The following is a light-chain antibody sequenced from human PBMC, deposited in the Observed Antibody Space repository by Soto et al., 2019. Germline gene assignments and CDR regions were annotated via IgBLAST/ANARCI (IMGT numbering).Light chain of an antibody. CDR2: KAS. Sequence: DIQMTQSLSTLSAPVGDRVTITCRASQSISSWLAWYQQKPGKAPKLLTYKASSLESGVPSRFSGSGSGTEFTLTISSLQPDDFATYYCQQYNGYSDTFGQGTKVDIK. J-gene: IGKJ2*01. CDR1: QSISSW. V-gene: IGKV1-5*03. CDR3: QQYNGYSDT.